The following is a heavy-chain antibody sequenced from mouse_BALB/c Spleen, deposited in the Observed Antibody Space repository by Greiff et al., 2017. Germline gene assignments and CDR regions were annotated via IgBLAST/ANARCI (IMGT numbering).Heavy chain of an antibody. CDR2: INPYNGDT. CDR1: GYSFTGYF. CDR3: GTSFYYGYDEERFPFAY. V-gene: IGHV1-37*01. D-gene: IGHD2-2*01. J-gene: IGHJ3*01. Sequence: EVMLVESGPELVKPGASVKISCKASGYSFTGYFMNWVKQSHGKSLEWIGRINPYNGDTFYNQKFKGKATLTVDKSSSTAHMELLSLTSEDSAVYFCGTSFYYGYDEERFPFAYWGQGTLVTVSA.